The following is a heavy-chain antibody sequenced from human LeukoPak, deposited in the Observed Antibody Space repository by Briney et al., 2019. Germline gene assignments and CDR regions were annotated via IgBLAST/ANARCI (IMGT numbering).Heavy chain of an antibody. CDR3: VREWELPGGSDAFDV. Sequence: GGSLRLSCAASGFTVSNNYMNWVLQAPGKGLEWVSLIYSGGSTHYADSVKGRFTISRDNSKNTLYLQMNSLRAEDTAVYYCVREWELPGGSDAFDVWGQGTMVTVSS. V-gene: IGHV3-53*01. D-gene: IGHD4-23*01. CDR1: GFTVSNNY. CDR2: IYSGGST. J-gene: IGHJ3*01.